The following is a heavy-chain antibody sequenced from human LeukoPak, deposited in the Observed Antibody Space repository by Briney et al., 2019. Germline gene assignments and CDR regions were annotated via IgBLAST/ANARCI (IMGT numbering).Heavy chain of an antibody. V-gene: IGHV4-59*01. CDR3: ARDRPPVGFDY. CDR2: IYYSGST. CDR1: GGSISSYY. J-gene: IGHJ4*02. Sequence: SETLSLTCTVSGGSISSYYCSWIRQPPGKGLEWIGYIYYSGSTNYNPSLKSRVTISVDTSKNQFSLKLSSVTAADTAVYYCARDRPPVGFDYWGQGTLVTVSS.